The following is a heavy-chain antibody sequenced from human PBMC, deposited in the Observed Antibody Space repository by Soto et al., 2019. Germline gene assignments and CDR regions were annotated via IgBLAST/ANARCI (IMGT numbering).Heavy chain of an antibody. Sequence: LSCSGSGFPISGSSMHWVRHASGKGLEWVGRIRGKTDNYATAYAAPVRGRFTISRDDSKNTAYMQMNSLKTEDTAVYFCTKRIGAYAMDVWGQGTTVPVSS. J-gene: IGHJ6*02. CDR2: IRGKTDNYAT. V-gene: IGHV3-73*01. CDR3: TKRIGAYAMDV. CDR1: GFPISGSS. D-gene: IGHD6-13*01.